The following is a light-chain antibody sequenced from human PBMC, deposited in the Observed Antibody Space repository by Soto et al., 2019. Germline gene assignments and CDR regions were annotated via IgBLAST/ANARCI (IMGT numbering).Light chain of an antibody. CDR1: QSVSNS. CDR3: HQYYDWPPWT. V-gene: IGKV3-15*01. Sequence: ETVLTQSPATLSMSPGETATLSCRASQSVSNSLAWYRQRPGQTPRLIIYATSTRATGVPARFTGSGSGTDFTLTISSLQSEDFAFYYCHQYYDWPPWTFGQGTKVDI. CDR2: ATS. J-gene: IGKJ1*01.